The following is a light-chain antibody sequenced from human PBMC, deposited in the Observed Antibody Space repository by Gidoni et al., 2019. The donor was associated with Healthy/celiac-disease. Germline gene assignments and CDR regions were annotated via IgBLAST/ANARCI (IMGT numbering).Light chain of an antibody. CDR2: GAS. CDR3: QQYGSSWT. CDR1: QSVSSSY. Sequence: ELVLTQSPGTLSLSPGERATLSCSASQSVSSSYLAWYQQKPGQAPRLLIYGASSMATGIPDRFSGSGSGTDFTLTISRLEPEDFAVYYCQQYGSSWTFGQGTKVEIK. V-gene: IGKV3-20*01. J-gene: IGKJ1*01.